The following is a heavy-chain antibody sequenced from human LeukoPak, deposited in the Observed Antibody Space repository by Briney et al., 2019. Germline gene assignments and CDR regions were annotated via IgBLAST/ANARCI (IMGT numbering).Heavy chain of an antibody. CDR1: GFTFSSYA. D-gene: IGHD3-16*01. J-gene: IGHJ4*02. Sequence: GGSLRLSCAASGFTFSSYAMHWVRQAPGKGLEWVAVISYDGSNKYYADSVKGRFTISRDNSKNTLYLQMNSLRAEDTAVYYCARDMSQCFDYWAQGTLVTVSS. CDR3: ARDMSQCFDY. CDR2: ISYDGSNK. V-gene: IGHV3-30-3*01.